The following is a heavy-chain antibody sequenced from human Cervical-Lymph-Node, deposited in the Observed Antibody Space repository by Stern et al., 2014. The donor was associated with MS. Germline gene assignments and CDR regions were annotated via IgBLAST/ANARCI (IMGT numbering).Heavy chain of an antibody. Sequence: VQLVESGGGVVQPGRSLRLSCAASGFPFSNYGMHWVRQAPGKGLEWVSVIWYEGTYKYYADSVKGRFTISRDNADNTLYLHMDSLRVEDTAVYYCVRDRVERATDPGYWGQGTLVTVSS. CDR2: IWYEGTYK. J-gene: IGHJ4*02. V-gene: IGHV3-33*01. CDR3: VRDRVERATDPGY. D-gene: IGHD5-24*01. CDR1: GFPFSNYG.